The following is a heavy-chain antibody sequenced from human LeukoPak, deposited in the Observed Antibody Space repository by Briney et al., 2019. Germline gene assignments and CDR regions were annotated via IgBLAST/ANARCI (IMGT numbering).Heavy chain of an antibody. CDR1: GYTFTAYY. J-gene: IGHJ4*02. CDR2: INPSSGAT. V-gene: IGHV1-2*02. Sequence: ASVKVSCKASGYTFTAYYMHWVRQAPGQGLERMGWINPSSGATKYAQKFQGRVTMTRDTSISTAYMELSRLRSDDTAVYYCASLYGDYVDSDYWGQGTLVTVSS. D-gene: IGHD4-17*01. CDR3: ASLYGDYVDSDY.